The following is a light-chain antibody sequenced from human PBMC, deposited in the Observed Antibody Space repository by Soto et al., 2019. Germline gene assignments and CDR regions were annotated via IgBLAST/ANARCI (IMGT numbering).Light chain of an antibody. CDR1: SSNVGVYNY. Sequence: QSALTQPASVSGSPGQSITISCTGTSSNVGVYNYVSWYQHHPGKAPKLIIYDVSNRPSGVSNRFSGSKSGNTASLTISGLQPEDEADYYCSSYTTSNTRQIAFGTGTKLTVL. CDR3: SSYTTSNTRQIA. V-gene: IGLV2-14*03. J-gene: IGLJ1*01. CDR2: DVS.